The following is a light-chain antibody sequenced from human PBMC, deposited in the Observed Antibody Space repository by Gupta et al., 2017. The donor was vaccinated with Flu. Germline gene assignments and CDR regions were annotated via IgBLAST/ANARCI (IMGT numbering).Light chain of an antibody. Sequence: DIVLTQSPGTLSLSPGDRATLSCSASQSVTSSYLAWYQQKPGQAPRLLIYGASSRATGISDRFSGSGSGTDFTLNISRLEPEDVAVYYCQHYSSSSTMYTFGQGTKLEIK. CDR2: GAS. CDR3: QHYSSSSTMYT. V-gene: IGKV3-20*01. J-gene: IGKJ2*01. CDR1: QSVTSSY.